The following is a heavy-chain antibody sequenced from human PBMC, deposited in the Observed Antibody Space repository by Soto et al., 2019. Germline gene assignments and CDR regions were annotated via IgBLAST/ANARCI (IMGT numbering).Heavy chain of an antibody. Sequence: QVQLVESGGGVVQPGRSLRLSCAASGFTFSSYGMHWVRQAPGKGLEWVAVISYDGSNKYYADSVKGRFTISRDNSKNTLYLQMNSLRADDTAVYYCAKSLGSLRYYFDYWGQGTLVTVSS. V-gene: IGHV3-30*18. CDR3: AKSLGSLRYYFDY. CDR1: GFTFSSYG. CDR2: ISYDGSNK. D-gene: IGHD4-17*01. J-gene: IGHJ4*02.